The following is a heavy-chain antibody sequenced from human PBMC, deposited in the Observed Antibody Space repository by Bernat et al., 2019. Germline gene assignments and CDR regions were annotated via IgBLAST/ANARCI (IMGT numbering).Heavy chain of an antibody. J-gene: IGHJ5*02. Sequence: EMQLVESGGGLVKPGGSLRLSCTASGFTFSDFSMNWVRQAPGKGLEWLSYISRISSHIYYADSVKGRFTISRDYAKSTLYLQMNSLRADDTAVYYCAGDPADSLTRNWFDPWGQGTLVTVSS. CDR2: ISRISSHI. CDR3: AGDPADSLTRNWFDP. D-gene: IGHD4-4*01. V-gene: IGHV3-21*05. CDR1: GFTFSDFS.